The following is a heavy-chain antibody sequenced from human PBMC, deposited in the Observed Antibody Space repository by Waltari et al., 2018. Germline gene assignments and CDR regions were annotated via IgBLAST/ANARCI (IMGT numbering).Heavy chain of an antibody. J-gene: IGHJ4*02. CDR2: IKSVRTST. V-gene: IGHV3-74*01. CDR1: GLTFGTVW. D-gene: IGHD7-27*01. Sequence: EVQLVESGGGLAQPGGSLRLSCGASGLTFGTVWLHWIRQPPGKGPELLTGIKSVRTSTDSADSVKGRFTISLDNAKNTLYLQMNSLRADDTAVYYCARDNWGPAYWGQGTLVTVSS. CDR3: ARDNWGPAY.